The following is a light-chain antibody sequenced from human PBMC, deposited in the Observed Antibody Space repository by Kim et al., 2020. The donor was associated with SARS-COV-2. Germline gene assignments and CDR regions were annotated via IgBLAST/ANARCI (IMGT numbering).Light chain of an antibody. CDR1: HDIRGD. CDR3: LQDHTYPYT. Sequence: AIQMTQSPSSLSASVGDRVTITCRASHDIRGDLGWYQHNPGKAPKLLISGASSLQSGVPSRFSGSGSGTAFTLTISSLQPEDFATYYCLQDHTYPYTFGQGTKLEI. J-gene: IGKJ2*01. V-gene: IGKV1-6*01. CDR2: GAS.